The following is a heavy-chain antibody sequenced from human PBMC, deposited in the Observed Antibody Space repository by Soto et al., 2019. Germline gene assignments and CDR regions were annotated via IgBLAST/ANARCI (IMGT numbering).Heavy chain of an antibody. V-gene: IGHV4-59*01. D-gene: IGHD6-6*01. CDR3: ARVGGLAARTFDY. CDR1: GGSISDFY. CDR2: IYYSGST. Sequence: QVLLQESGPGLVKPSETLSLTCTVSGGSISDFYWSWIRQPPGKGLAWIGYIYYSGSTNYNPSLKSRVTISVDTSKNQFSLNLRSMSPADTAVYYCARVGGLAARTFDYWGPGTLVTVSS. J-gene: IGHJ4*02.